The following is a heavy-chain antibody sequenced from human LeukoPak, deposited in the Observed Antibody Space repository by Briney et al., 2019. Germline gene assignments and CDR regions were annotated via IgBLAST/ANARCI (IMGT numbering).Heavy chain of an antibody. CDR3: AKDKHYCSSTSCYLYYFDY. CDR2: ISGSGGST. D-gene: IGHD2-2*01. J-gene: IGHJ4*02. V-gene: IGHV3-23*01. CDR1: GFPFSNYA. Sequence: PGGSLRLSCAASGFPFSNYAMSWVRQAPGKGLEWVSAISGSGGSTYYADSVKGRFTISRDNSKNTLYLQMNSLRAEDTAVYYCAKDKHYCSSTSCYLYYFDYWGQGTLVTVSS.